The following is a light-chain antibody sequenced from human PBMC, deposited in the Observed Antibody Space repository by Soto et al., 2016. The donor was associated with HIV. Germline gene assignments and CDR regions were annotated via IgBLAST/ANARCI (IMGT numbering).Light chain of an antibody. CDR3: QQLNSYSYT. CDR2: EAS. V-gene: IGKV1-9*01. Sequence: DIQLTQSPSFLSASVGDRVTITCRASQGISSYLDWYQQKPGKAPKLLIYEASTLQSGVPSRFSGSGSGTEFTLIISNLQPEDFATYYCQQLNSYSYTFGQGTKLEIK. J-gene: IGKJ2*01. CDR1: QGISSY.